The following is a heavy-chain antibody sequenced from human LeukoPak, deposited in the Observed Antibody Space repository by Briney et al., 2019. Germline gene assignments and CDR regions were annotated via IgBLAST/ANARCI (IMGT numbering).Heavy chain of an antibody. V-gene: IGHV3-30-3*01. CDR2: TSSDLNVK. CDR3: ARAGSSWYYFDY. J-gene: IGHJ4*02. Sequence: GGSLRLSCAASGFTFRNYVIHWVRQAPGKGLEWVAVTSSDLNVKLYADSVKGRFTISRDNSKNTLYLQKNSLRAEDTAVYYCARAGSSWYYFDYWGQGTLVTVSS. CDR1: GFTFRNYV. D-gene: IGHD6-13*01.